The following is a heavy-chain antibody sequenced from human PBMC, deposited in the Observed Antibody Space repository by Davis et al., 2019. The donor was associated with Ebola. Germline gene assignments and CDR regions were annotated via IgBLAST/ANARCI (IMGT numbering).Heavy chain of an antibody. J-gene: IGHJ4*02. CDR2: IYYSGST. Sequence: MPSETLSLTCTVSGGSISSSSYYWGWIRQPPGKGLEWIGSIYYSGSTYYNPSLKSRVTISVDTSKNQFSLKLSSVTAADTAVYYCARGRTMVQAWGQGTLVTVSS. V-gene: IGHV4-39*01. CDR3: ARGRTMVQA. CDR1: GGSISSSSYY. D-gene: IGHD3-10*01.